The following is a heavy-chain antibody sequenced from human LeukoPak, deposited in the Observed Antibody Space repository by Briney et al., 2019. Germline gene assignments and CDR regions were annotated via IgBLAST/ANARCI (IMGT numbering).Heavy chain of an antibody. CDR2: INPNSGGT. D-gene: IGHD3-9*01. Sequence: ASVKVSCTASGYTFTGYYMHWVRQAPGQGLEWMGWINPNSGGTNYAQKFQGRVTMTRDTSISTAYMELSRLRSDDTAVYYCARAGRYFDWLLYYFDYWGQGTLVTVSS. J-gene: IGHJ4*02. V-gene: IGHV1-2*02. CDR1: GYTFTGYY. CDR3: ARAGRYFDWLLYYFDY.